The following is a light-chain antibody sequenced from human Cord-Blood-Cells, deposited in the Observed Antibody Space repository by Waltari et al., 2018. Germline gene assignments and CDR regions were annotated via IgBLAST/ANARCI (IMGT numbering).Light chain of an antibody. CDR3: QQRSNWLT. CDR1: QSVSSY. Sequence: EIVLTQSPATLSLSPGERATLSCRSSQSVSSYLAWYQQNPGQAPRLLIYDASNRATGSPARFSGSGAGTDFTLTISSLGPEDFAVYYCQQRSNWLTFGGGTKVEIK. V-gene: IGKV3-11*01. CDR2: DAS. J-gene: IGKJ4*01.